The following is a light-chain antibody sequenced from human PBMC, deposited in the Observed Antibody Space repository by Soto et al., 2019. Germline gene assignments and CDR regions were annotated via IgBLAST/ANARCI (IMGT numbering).Light chain of an antibody. CDR1: QAISND. CDR2: TAS. CDR3: QECNSAPLT. V-gene: IGKV1-27*01. Sequence: DIQMTQSPSSLSASVGDRVTLTCRASQAISNDLAWYQQKPGKAPKLLIYTASTLQSGVPSRFSGSGSGTDFTLTIYSLQPEDVATYYCQECNSAPLTFGGGTKVDIK. J-gene: IGKJ4*01.